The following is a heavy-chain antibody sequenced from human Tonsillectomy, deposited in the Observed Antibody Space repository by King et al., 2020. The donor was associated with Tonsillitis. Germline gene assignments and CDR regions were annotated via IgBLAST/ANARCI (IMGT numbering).Heavy chain of an antibody. CDR3: AKDRIAVAGPYDAFAI. D-gene: IGHD6-19*01. V-gene: IGHV3-23*01. CDR2: IGDSGGRT. J-gene: IGHJ3*02. Sequence: VQSGGSLRLSCAASGFTFSSYGMSWVRQAPGKGLEWVSFIGDSGGRTYYADSVKGRFTISRDNSKSTLYLQMHSLRADDTAVYYCAKDRIAVAGPYDAFAIWGQGTMVTVSS. CDR1: GFTFSSYG.